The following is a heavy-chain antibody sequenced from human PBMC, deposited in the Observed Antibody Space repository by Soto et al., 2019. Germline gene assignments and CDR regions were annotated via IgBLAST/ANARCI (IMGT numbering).Heavy chain of an antibody. J-gene: IGHJ6*02. V-gene: IGHV4-34*01. CDR3: ARVTGRYYYGMDV. CDR2: INHSGST. Sequence: QVQLQQWGAGLLKPSETLSLTCAVYGGSFSGYYWSWIRQPPGKGLEWIGEINHSGSTNYNPSLKGRVTISVDTSKNQFYLKLSSVTAADTAVYYCARVTGRYYYGMDVWGQGTTVTVSS. CDR1: GGSFSGYY.